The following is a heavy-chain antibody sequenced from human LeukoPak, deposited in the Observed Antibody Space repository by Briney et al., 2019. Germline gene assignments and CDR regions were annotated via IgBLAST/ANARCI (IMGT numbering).Heavy chain of an antibody. CDR3: ARARDYGSGKANAFDI. CDR2: IKRDGSEK. CDR1: GFSVGSLW. D-gene: IGHD3-10*01. J-gene: IGHJ3*02. V-gene: IGHV3-7*05. Sequence: TPSCAAAGFSVGSLWMRCDRQVHRELLEWEANIKRDGSEKYYVDSVKGRFTISRDNAENSLYLQMNSLRAEDTAVYYCARARDYGSGKANAFDIWGQGTMVTVSS.